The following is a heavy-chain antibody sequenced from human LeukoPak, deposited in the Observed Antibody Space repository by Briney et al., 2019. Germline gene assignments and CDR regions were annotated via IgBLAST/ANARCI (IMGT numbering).Heavy chain of an antibody. CDR3: ARDGSSGYYYIGWFDP. J-gene: IGHJ5*02. CDR2: ISYDGSNK. V-gene: IGHV3-30*01. Sequence: GGSLRLSCAASGFTISSYAMHWVRQTPGKGLEWVAVISYDGSNKYYADSVKGRFTISRDNSKNTLYLQMNSLRAEDTAVYYCARDGSSGYYYIGWFDPWGQGTLVTVSS. CDR1: GFTISSYA. D-gene: IGHD3-22*01.